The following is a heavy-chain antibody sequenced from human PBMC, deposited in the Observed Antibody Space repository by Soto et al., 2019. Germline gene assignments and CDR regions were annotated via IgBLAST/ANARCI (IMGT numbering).Heavy chain of an antibody. CDR3: ATCGASHTCIPTGLDP. Sequence: GGSLRLSCAVSGFTFSNYAMAWVRQAPGKGLEYVSSITGNGVSTYYAHSVKGRFTISRDNSKNTLYVQMNSLTAEDTAIYYCATCGASHTCIPTGLDPWGQGTLVTVYS. J-gene: IGHJ5*02. V-gene: IGHV3-23*01. CDR2: ITGNGVST. CDR1: GFTFSNYA. D-gene: IGHD2-15*01.